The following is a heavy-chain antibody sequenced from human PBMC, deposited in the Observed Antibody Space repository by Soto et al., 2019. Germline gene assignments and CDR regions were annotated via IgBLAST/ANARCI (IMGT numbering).Heavy chain of an antibody. CDR1: GYTFNIYG. D-gene: IGHD2-2*01. V-gene: IGHV1-18*01. CDR2: IKPYNGNT. J-gene: IGHJ4*02. CDR3: AKGYSSTWQLGQELDY. Sequence: ASVKVSCKASGYTFNIYGINWVRQAPGQGLEWMGWIKPYNGNTKYAQNLQGRVTMTTDTSTSTAYMELRSLRSDDTAFYYCAKGYSSTWQLGQELDYWGPGTLVTVTS.